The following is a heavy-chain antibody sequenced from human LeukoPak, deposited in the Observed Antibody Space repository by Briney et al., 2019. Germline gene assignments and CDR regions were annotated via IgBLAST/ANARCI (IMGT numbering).Heavy chain of an antibody. D-gene: IGHD2-15*01. Sequence: PGGSLRLSCTASGFTFVAYTMNWVRQAPGKGLEWVSCISSDRRYIYYADSVKGRFTISRDNSKNTLYLQMNSLRAEDTAVYYCARDSLSGLGSATSDYWGQGTLVTVSS. CDR1: GFTFVAYT. CDR2: ISSDRRYI. CDR3: ARDSLSGLGSATSDY. J-gene: IGHJ4*02. V-gene: IGHV3-21*01.